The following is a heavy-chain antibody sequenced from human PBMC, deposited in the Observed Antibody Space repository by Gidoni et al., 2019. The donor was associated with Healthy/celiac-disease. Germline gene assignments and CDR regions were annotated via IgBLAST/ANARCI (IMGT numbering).Heavy chain of an antibody. J-gene: IGHJ6*02. V-gene: IGHV3-7*01. D-gene: IGHD3-3*01. CDR1: GFTLSSYW. CDR2: IKQDGCDK. Sequence: EVQLVETGGGLVQPGGSMRLACAASGFTLSSYWMSWVRQAPGKGLEWVANIKQDGCDKYYVDSVKGRFTISRDNAKNSLYLQMTSLRAEDTAVYYCPREDGDFWNYYYGMDVWGQGTTVTVSS. CDR3: PREDGDFWNYYYGMDV.